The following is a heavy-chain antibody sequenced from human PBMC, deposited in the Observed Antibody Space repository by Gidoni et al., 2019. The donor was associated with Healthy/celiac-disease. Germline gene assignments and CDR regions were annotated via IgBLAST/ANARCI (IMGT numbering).Heavy chain of an antibody. J-gene: IGHJ4*02. D-gene: IGHD5-18*01. CDR1: GGPFSSYA. CDR3: AREYHHGVDTAMARLFDY. V-gene: IGHV1-69*04. Sequence: QVQLVQSGAEVKKPGSSVKVSCKASGGPFSSYAISWVRQAPGQGLEWMGRIIPILGIANYAQKFQGRVTITADKSTSTAYMELSSLRSEDTAVYYCAREYHHGVDTAMARLFDYWGQGTLVTVSS. CDR2: IIPILGIA.